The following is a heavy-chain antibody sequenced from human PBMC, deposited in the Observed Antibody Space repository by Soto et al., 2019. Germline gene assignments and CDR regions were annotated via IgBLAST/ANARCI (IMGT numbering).Heavy chain of an antibody. CDR2: IGTAGDT. Sequence: GGSLRLSCAASGFTFSSYDMHWVRQATGKGLEWVSSIGTAGDTYYANSVKGRFTISRDNSKNTLYLQMGSLRAEDMAEYYCARAQSPPWFGPRNWFDPWGQGTLVTVSS. J-gene: IGHJ5*02. CDR3: ARAQSPPWFGPRNWFDP. CDR1: GFTFSSYD. V-gene: IGHV3-13*04. D-gene: IGHD3-10*01.